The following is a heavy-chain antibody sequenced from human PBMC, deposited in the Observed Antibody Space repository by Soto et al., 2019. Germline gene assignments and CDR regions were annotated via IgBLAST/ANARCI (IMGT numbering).Heavy chain of an antibody. D-gene: IGHD4-17*01. V-gene: IGHV3-23*01. CDR2: ISGSGGST. Sequence: EEQMLESGGGLVQPGGSLRLSCAASGFTFSSYAMSWVRQAPGKGLEWVSAISGSGGSTYYADSVKGRFTISRDNSKNTLYLQMNSLRAEDTAVYYCAKHDYGGVYWYFDLWGRGTLVTVSS. CDR1: GFTFSSYA. J-gene: IGHJ2*01. CDR3: AKHDYGGVYWYFDL.